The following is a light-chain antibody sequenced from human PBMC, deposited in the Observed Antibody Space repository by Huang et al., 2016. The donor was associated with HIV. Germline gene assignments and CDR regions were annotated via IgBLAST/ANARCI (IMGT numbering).Light chain of an antibody. Sequence: DIQMTQSPSSLSASVGDRVTIPCRASQGISTYLNWYQQKPGKAPDLLIYAASSLQSGVPSRVSGRGSGTEFTLTISSLQPEDFATYYCQQTYSTPQTFGQGTKVEIK. J-gene: IGKJ1*01. CDR1: QGISTY. V-gene: IGKV1-39*01. CDR3: QQTYSTPQT. CDR2: AAS.